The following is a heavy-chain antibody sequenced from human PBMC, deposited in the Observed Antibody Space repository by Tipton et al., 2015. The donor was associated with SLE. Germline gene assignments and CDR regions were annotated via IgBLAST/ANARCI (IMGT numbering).Heavy chain of an antibody. V-gene: IGHV3-49*04. CDR3: TRDDESYYGILTGYSPNYYYYMDV. CDR1: GFNFGDYA. D-gene: IGHD3-9*01. J-gene: IGHJ6*03. Sequence: SLRLSCTTSGFNFGDYAMAWVRQGPGKVLEWISFIRINSYGGSKEYAESVRGRFTISRDDSKGIAYLQMTSLKTEDTAVYYCTRDDESYYGILTGYSPNYYYYMDVWGKGTTVIVSS. CDR2: IRINSYGGSK.